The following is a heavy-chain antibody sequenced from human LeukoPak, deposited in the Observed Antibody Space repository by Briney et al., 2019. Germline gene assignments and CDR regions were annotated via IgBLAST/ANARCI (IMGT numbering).Heavy chain of an antibody. J-gene: IGHJ4*02. CDR2: ISSSSSYT. CDR3: ARGRRYGSGSYWFDY. Sequence: GGSLRLSCAAPGFTFSDYYMSWIRQAPGKGLEWVSYISSSSSYTNYADSVKGRFTISRDNAKNSLYLQMNSLRAEDTAVYYCARGRRYGSGSYWFDYWGQGTLVTVSS. V-gene: IGHV3-11*05. CDR1: GFTFSDYY. D-gene: IGHD3-10*01.